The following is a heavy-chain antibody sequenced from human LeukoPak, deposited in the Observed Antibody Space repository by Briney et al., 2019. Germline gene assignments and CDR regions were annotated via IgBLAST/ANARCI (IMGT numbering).Heavy chain of an antibody. V-gene: IGHV3-23*01. J-gene: IGHJ4*02. CDR2: ISGSGGST. Sequence: GSLRLSCAASGFTFSSYAMSWVRQAPGKGLEWVSAISGSGGSTYYADSVKGRFTISRDNSKNTLYLQMNSLRAEDTAVYYCAIKRWFGELVHFDYWGQGTLVTVSS. CDR1: GFTFSSYA. D-gene: IGHD3-10*01. CDR3: AIKRWFGELVHFDY.